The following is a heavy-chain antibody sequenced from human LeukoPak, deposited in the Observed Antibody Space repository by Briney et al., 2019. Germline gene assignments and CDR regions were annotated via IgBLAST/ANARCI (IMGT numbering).Heavy chain of an antibody. J-gene: IGHJ4*02. CDR2: IFGSGGST. D-gene: IGHD1-26*01. Sequence: GGSLRLSCAASGVTFSSYAMSWVRQTPGKGLEWVSHIFGSGGSTYYADSVKGRFTISRDNSKNTLYLQMTSLRAEDTAVYYCARDTYPYLVGATDYWGQGTLVTVSS. V-gene: IGHV3-23*01. CDR3: ARDTYPYLVGATDY. CDR1: GVTFSSYA.